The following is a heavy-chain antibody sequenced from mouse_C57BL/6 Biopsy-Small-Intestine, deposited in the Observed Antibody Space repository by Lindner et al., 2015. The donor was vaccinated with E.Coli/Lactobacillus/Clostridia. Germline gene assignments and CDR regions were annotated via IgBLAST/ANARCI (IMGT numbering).Heavy chain of an antibody. CDR3: ARDRGVAGANWWWFDP. V-gene: IGHV1-72*04. CDR2: INPNSGGS. Sequence: SVKVSCKASGFTFTGYFIHWVRQAPGQGPEWMGWINPNSGGSNSAQKFQGRVTMTWDTSISTAYMELSKLRSDDTAVYYCARDRGVAGANWWWFDPWGQGTLVTVSS. D-gene: IGHD1-1*02. CDR1: GFTFTGYF. J-gene: IGHJ4*01.